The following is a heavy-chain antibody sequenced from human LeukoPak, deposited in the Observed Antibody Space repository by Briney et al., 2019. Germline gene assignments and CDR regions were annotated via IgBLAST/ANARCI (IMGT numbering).Heavy chain of an antibody. J-gene: IGHJ4*02. V-gene: IGHV3-48*04. CDR1: GFTFSSHS. Sequence: TGGSLRLSCAASGFTFSSHSMNWVRQAPGKGLEWVLHIRSSSSATYYADSVKGRFTISRDNAKNSLYLQMNNLRAEDTAVYYCARDYGDYSRYLDYWGQGTLVTVSS. CDR2: IRSSSSAT. D-gene: IGHD4-17*01. CDR3: ARDYGDYSRYLDY.